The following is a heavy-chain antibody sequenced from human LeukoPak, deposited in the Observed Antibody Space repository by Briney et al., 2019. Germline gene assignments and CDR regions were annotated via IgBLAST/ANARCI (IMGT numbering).Heavy chain of an antibody. Sequence: SVKVSCKASGGTFSSYAISWVRRAPGQGLEWMGRIIPILGIANYAQKFQGRVTITADKSTSTAYMELSSLRSEDTAVYYCARDRDHYDSSGYYYAYWGQGTLVTVSS. D-gene: IGHD3-22*01. V-gene: IGHV1-69*04. CDR1: GGTFSSYA. CDR3: ARDRDHYDSSGYYYAY. J-gene: IGHJ4*02. CDR2: IIPILGIA.